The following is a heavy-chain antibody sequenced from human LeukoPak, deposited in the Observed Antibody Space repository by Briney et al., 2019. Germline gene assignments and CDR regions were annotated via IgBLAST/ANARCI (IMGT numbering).Heavy chain of an antibody. CDR2: MKQDGSER. J-gene: IGHJ4*02. Sequence: PGGSLRLSCAASGFIFSGYWMTWVRQAPGKGLEWVANMKQDGSERYYVDSVKGRFTISRDNAKSSLYLQMNSLRVEDTAVFYCARYLDFRADYYFDYWGQGTLVTGSS. D-gene: IGHD3/OR15-3a*01. CDR1: GFIFSGYW. CDR3: ARYLDFRADYYFDY. V-gene: IGHV3-7*01.